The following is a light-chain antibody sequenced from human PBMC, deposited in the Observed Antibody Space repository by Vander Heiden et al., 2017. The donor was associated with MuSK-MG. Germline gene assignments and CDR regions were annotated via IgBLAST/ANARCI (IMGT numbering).Light chain of an antibody. J-gene: IGKJ3*01. CDR2: DAS. V-gene: IGKV3-11*01. Sequence: EIVFTQSPATLSLSLGATATLSFSATQSVSSYLACYQQKPGQAPRLLIYDASNKATGIPARFSGSGSGTDVTLTISSREPEDFAVYYCQQRSNWPPFTFGRGTKVDIK. CDR1: QSVSSY. CDR3: QQRSNWPPFT.